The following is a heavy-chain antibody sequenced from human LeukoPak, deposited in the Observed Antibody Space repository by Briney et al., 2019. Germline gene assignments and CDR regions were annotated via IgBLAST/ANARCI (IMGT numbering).Heavy chain of an antibody. CDR1: GGSFSDYY. Sequence: SETLSLTCAVYGGSFSDYYWSWIRQPPGKGLEWIGKINHSGSTNYNPSLKSRVTKSVDTSKNQFSLKLSSVTAADTAVYYCARQPRITVFGVVKKGGNWFDPWGQGTLVTVSS. CDR3: ARQPRITVFGVVKKGGNWFDP. J-gene: IGHJ5*02. D-gene: IGHD3-3*01. CDR2: INHSGST. V-gene: IGHV4-34*01.